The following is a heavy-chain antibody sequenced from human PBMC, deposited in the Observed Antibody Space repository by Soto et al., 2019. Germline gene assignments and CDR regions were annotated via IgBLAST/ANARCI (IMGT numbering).Heavy chain of an antibody. CDR3: ARGRFYSETSTWFAF. D-gene: IGHD2-2*01. CDR2: VSPNSGNT. V-gene: IGHV1-8*01. Sequence: ASVKVSCKASGYTFTDYDINWVRQAPGQGLEWMGWVSPNSGNTVYAQKFQDRVTMTRDTSIRTAYMELNNLRFEDTAMYYCARGRFYSETSTWFAFWGQGTPVTVSS. CDR1: GYTFTDYD. J-gene: IGHJ5*01.